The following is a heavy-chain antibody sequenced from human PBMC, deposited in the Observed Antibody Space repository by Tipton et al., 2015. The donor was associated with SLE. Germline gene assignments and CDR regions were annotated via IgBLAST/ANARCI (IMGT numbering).Heavy chain of an antibody. Sequence: TLSLTCTVSGGSISDYYWSWFRQPPAKGLEWIATLHHSGSTYYTPSLNSRVIISVDTSKNQFSLTLSSVTAADTAVYFGARLAYDSHSGAYYPSAFDIWGQGTMVTVSS. CDR1: GGSISDYY. CDR2: LHHSGST. D-gene: IGHD3-22*01. J-gene: IGHJ3*02. CDR3: ARLAYDSHSGAYYPSAFDI. V-gene: IGHV4-59*04.